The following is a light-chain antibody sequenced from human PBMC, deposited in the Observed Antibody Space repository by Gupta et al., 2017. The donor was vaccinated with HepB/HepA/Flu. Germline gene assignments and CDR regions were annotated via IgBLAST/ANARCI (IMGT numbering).Light chain of an antibody. CDR2: GTS. CDR1: QDINKY. J-gene: IGKJ5*01. Sequence: DIQMTQSPSSLSASIGDRVTITCRASQDINKYLAWYQVKPGKVPKLLMFGTSAVQSGVPSRFSGSGSGTEFTLTISSLQPEDVAIYYCQKYDTAPRTFGQGTRLDIK. V-gene: IGKV1-27*01. CDR3: QKYDTAPRT.